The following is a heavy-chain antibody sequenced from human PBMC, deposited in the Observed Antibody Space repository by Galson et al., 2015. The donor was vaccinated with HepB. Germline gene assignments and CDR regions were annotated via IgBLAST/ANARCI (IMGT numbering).Heavy chain of an antibody. CDR3: TTDVYYSTYWSWLDP. CDR1: GFPFNNAW. D-gene: IGHD2-8*02. V-gene: IGHV3-15*01. J-gene: IGHJ5*02. CDR2: IKSKTDGETT. Sequence: SLRLSCAASGFPFNNAWMTWVRQAPGMGLEWVGRIKSKTDGETTDYAAPVKGSFTISSDDSKTRLYLQMNSLKTEDTAVYYCTTDVYYSTYWSWLDPWGQGTLFTVSS.